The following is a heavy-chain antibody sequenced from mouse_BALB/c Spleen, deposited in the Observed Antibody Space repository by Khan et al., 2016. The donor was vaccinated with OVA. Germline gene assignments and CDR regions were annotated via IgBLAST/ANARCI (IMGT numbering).Heavy chain of an antibody. J-gene: IGHJ2*01. D-gene: IGHD2-14*01. V-gene: IGHV3-8*02. CDR1: GDSITSGY. Sequence: EVQLQESGPSLVKPSQTLSLTCSVTGDSITSGYWNWIRKFPGNKLEYMGYISYSGSTYYNPSLKSRISITRDTSKNQYYLQLNSVTYEDTATYYCARLNDRNDGYFDYWGQGTTLTVSS. CDR2: ISYSGST. CDR3: ARLNDRNDGYFDY.